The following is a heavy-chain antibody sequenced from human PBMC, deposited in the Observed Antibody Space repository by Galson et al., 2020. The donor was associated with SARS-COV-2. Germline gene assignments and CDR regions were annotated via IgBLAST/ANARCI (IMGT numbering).Heavy chain of an antibody. CDR1: GGSISSGSYY. D-gene: IGHD6-13*01. CDR2: IYTSGST. CDR3: ARGASAAHPLIYYYYGMDV. Sequence: SETLSLTCTVSGGSISSGSYYWSWIRQPAGKGLEWIGRIYTSGSTNYNPSLKSRVTISVDTSKNQFSLKLSSVTAADTAVYYCARGASAAHPLIYYYYGMDVWGQGTTVTVSS. J-gene: IGHJ6*02. V-gene: IGHV4-61*02.